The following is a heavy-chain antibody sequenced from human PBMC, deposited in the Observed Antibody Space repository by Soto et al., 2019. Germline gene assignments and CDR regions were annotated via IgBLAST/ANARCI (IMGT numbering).Heavy chain of an antibody. Sequence: QVQLMQSGAEVKKPGASVKVSCKASGDTFTDYYIHWVRQAPGQGLEWMGTVNPSGGHTTYAQHFLGRVTMTRDTSTSTLYTELTSLRSEDTAVYYCARGGHVVVVTAALDYWGQGTLVTVSS. J-gene: IGHJ4*02. D-gene: IGHD2-21*02. CDR2: VNPSGGHT. CDR1: GDTFTDYY. V-gene: IGHV1-46*01. CDR3: ARGGHVVVVTAALDY.